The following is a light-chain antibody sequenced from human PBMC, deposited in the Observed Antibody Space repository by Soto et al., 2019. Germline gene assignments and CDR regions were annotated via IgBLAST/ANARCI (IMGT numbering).Light chain of an antibody. V-gene: IGKV3D-15*01. CDR3: QQYNNWPPLT. Sequence: EIVMTQSPATLSVSAGERVTFSCRASQSVSSNLAWYQQKPGQAPRLLIYGASTRATGIPARFSGSGSGTDFALTISSLQSEDFAVYYCQQYNNWPPLTFGGGTKVEIK. CDR1: QSVSSN. J-gene: IGKJ4*01. CDR2: GAS.